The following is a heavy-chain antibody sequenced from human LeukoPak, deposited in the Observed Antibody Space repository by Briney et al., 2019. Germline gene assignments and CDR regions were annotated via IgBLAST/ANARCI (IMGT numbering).Heavy chain of an antibody. V-gene: IGHV1-69*13. CDR1: GGTFSSYA. CDR2: IIPIFGTA. J-gene: IGHJ3*02. CDR3: ARDIGYCSSTGCRPDAFDI. D-gene: IGHD2-2*01. Sequence: SVKVSCKASGGTFSSYAISWVRQAPGQGLEWMGGIIPIFGTANYAQKFQGRVTITADESTSTAYMELSSLRSEDTAVYYCARDIGYCSSTGCRPDAFDIWGQGTMVTVSS.